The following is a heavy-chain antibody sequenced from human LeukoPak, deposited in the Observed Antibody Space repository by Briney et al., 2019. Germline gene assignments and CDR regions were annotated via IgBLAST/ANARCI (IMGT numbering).Heavy chain of an antibody. CDR3: ARTDSGVIMMYTIRSAY. CDR1: GFTFSLHW. V-gene: IGHV3-7*01. Sequence: GGSLRLSCAASGFTFSLHWMSWVRQAQGKWLEWVANIKEDGSETYYVDSVKGRFTISRDNAKNSLYLQMNSLRAVDTAVYYCARTDSGVIMMYTIRSAYWGQGTLVTVSS. J-gene: IGHJ4*02. D-gene: IGHD2-8*01. CDR2: IKEDGSET.